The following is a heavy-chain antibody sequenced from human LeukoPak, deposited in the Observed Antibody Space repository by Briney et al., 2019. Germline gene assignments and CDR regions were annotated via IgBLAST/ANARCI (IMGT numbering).Heavy chain of an antibody. Sequence: GGSLRLSCAASGFTFSSYAMHWVRQAPGKGLEWVAVISYDGSNKYYADSAKGRFTISRDNSKNTLYLQMNSLRAEDTAVYYCASGDSGSYYYYGMDVWGQGTTVTVSS. CDR3: ASGDSGSYYYYGMDV. CDR2: ISYDGSNK. V-gene: IGHV3-30-3*01. D-gene: IGHD1-26*01. CDR1: GFTFSSYA. J-gene: IGHJ6*02.